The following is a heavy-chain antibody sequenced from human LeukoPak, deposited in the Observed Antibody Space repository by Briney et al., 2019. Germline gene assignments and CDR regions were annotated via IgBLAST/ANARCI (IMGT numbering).Heavy chain of an antibody. D-gene: IGHD2-2*01. CDR2: IYHSGST. CDR3: ARHRYCSSTSCYRGYFDY. J-gene: IGHJ4*02. Sequence: SETLSLTCAVSGYSISSGYYWGWIRQPPGKGLEWIGSIYHSGSTYHNPSLKSRVTISVDTSKNQFSLKLSSVTAADTAVYYCARHRYCSSTSCYRGYFDYWGQGTLVTVSS. CDR1: GYSISSGYY. V-gene: IGHV4-38-2*01.